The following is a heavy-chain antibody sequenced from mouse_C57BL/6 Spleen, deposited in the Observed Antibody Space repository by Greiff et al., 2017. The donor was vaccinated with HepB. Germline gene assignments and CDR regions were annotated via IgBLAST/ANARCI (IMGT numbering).Heavy chain of an antibody. CDR2: ISSGGSYT. CDR3: ARQDEGAMDY. V-gene: IGHV5-6*01. J-gene: IGHJ4*01. Sequence: EVQVVESGGDLVKPGGSLKLSCAASGFTFSSYGMSWVRQTPDKRLEWVATISSGGSYTYYPDSVKGRFTISRDNAKNTLYLQMSSLKSEDTAMYYCARQDEGAMDYWGQGTSVTVSS. CDR1: GFTFSSYG.